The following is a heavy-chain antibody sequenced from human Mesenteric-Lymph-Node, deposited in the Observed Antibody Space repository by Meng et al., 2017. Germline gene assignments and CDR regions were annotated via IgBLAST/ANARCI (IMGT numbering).Heavy chain of an antibody. Sequence: QEQRQQLGPGLVQPPKTLPLTRAISGDSVSSNSAAWNWIRQSPSRGLEWLGRTYYRSKYYNDYALSVKSRITINPDTSKNQFSLQLNSVTPEDTAIYYCARDWGDVRGGFDFWGQGTLVTVSS. V-gene: IGHV6-1*01. D-gene: IGHD3-10*02. J-gene: IGHJ4*02. CDR3: ARDWGDVRGGFDF. CDR1: GDSVSSNSAA. CDR2: TYYRSKYYN.